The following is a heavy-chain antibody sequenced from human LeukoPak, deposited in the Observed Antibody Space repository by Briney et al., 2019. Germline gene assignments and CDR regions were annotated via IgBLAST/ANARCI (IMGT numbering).Heavy chain of an antibody. CDR2: IRSSSTDT. D-gene: IGHD5/OR15-5a*01. J-gene: IGHJ4*02. CDR3: ARVRSSVWDFDC. CDR1: GFTFSSYS. Sequence: PGGSLRLSCAASGFTFSSYSMNWVRQAPGKGLEWVSSIRSSSTDTYADSVKGRFTISRDNAKNSLYLQMNSLRAEDTAVYFCARVRSSVWDFDCWGQGTLVTVSS. V-gene: IGHV3-21*01.